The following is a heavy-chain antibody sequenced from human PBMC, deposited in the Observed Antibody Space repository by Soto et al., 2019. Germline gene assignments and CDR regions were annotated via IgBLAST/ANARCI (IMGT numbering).Heavy chain of an antibody. CDR1: GFTFSDHY. CDR3: AKTGTTPFDY. J-gene: IGHJ4*02. D-gene: IGHD1-1*01. CDR2: TRNKANSYTT. Sequence: GGSLRLSCAASGFTFSDHYMDWVRQAPGKGLEWVGRTRNKANSYTTEYAASVKGRFTISRDDSKNSLYLQMNSLKTEYTAVYYCAKTGTTPFDYWGQGTLVTVSS. V-gene: IGHV3-72*01.